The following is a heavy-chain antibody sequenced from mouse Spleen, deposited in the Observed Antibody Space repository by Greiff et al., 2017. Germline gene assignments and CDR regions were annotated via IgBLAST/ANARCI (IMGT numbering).Heavy chain of an antibody. CDR3: TRYHYGSDAMDY. Sequence: QVQLKESGAELVRPGASVTLSCKASGYTFTDYEMHWVKQTPVHGLEWIGAIDPETGGTAYNQKFKGKAILTADKSSSTAYMELRSLTSEDSAVYYCTRYHYGSDAMDYWGQGTSVTVSS. V-gene: IGHV1-15*01. D-gene: IGHD1-1*01. CDR2: IDPETGGT. CDR1: GYTFTDYE. J-gene: IGHJ4*01.